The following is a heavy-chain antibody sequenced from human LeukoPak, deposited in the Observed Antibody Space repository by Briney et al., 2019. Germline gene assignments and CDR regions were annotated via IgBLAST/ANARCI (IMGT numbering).Heavy chain of an antibody. V-gene: IGHV1-69*05. CDR2: IIPIFGTA. J-gene: IGHJ4*02. CDR1: GGTFSSYA. D-gene: IGHD4-17*01. CDR3: ARVIIGRKRPPYGHYFDY. Sequence: SVKVSCKASGGTFSSYAISWVRQAPGQGLEWMGGIIPIFGTASYAQKFQGRVTITTDESTSTAYMELSSLRSEDTAVYYCARVIIGRKRPPYGHYFDYWGQGTLVTVSS.